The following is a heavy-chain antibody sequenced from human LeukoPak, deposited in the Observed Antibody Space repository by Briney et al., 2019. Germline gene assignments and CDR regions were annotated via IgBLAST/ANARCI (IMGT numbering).Heavy chain of an antibody. Sequence: SGGSLRLSCAGSGFTFSTYSMNWVRQAPGKGLEWVSSISSSSSYIYYAGSVKGRFTISRDNAKNSLYLQMNSLRAEDTAVYYCAREKASTVTYDTFDIWGQGTMVTVSS. CDR1: GFTFSTYS. V-gene: IGHV3-21*01. CDR2: ISSSSSYI. CDR3: AREKASTVTYDTFDI. D-gene: IGHD4-17*01. J-gene: IGHJ3*02.